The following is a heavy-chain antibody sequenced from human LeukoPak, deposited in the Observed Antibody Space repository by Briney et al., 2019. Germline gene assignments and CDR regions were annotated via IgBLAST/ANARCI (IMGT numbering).Heavy chain of an antibody. CDR1: GFTFSSYG. CDR3: AKGRTPGGDCYFDY. J-gene: IGHJ4*02. CDR2: IPYDGGNK. V-gene: IGHV3-30*18. D-gene: IGHD2-21*02. Sequence: GGSLRLSCAASGFTFSSYGMHWVRQAPGKGLEWVAVIPYDGGNKYYADSVKGRFTISRDSSKNTLYLQMNSLRPDDTAVYYCAKGRTPGGDCYFDYWGQGTLVTVSS.